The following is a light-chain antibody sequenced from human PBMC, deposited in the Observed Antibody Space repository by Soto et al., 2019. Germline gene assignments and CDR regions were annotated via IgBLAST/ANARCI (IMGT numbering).Light chain of an antibody. CDR3: QVWDSSTVV. Sequence: SYELTQPLSVSVALGQTARITCGGNNIGSKNVHWYQQKPGQAPVLVIYRDSSRPSGIPERFSGSISGNTATPTITRAQDGDEADYYCQVWDSSTVVFGGGTQLTVL. V-gene: IGLV3-9*01. J-gene: IGLJ2*01. CDR1: NIGSKN. CDR2: RDS.